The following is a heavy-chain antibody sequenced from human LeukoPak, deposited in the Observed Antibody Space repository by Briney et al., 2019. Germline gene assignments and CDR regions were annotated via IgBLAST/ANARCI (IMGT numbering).Heavy chain of an antibody. J-gene: IGHJ4*02. D-gene: IGHD1-26*01. CDR1: GYTFTSYG. CDR2: ISAYNGNT. Sequence: EASVKVSCKAPGYTFTSYGISWVRQAPGQGLEWMGWISAYNGNTNYAQKLQGRVTMTTDTSTSTAYMELRSLRSDDTAVYYCATTPGGGSYNYWGQGTLVTVSS. V-gene: IGHV1-18*01. CDR3: ATTPGGGSYNY.